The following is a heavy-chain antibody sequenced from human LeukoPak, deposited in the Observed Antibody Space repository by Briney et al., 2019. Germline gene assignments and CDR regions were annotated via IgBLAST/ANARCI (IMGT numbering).Heavy chain of an antibody. J-gene: IGHJ5*02. V-gene: IGHV4-31*03. Sequence: SETLSLTCTVSGGSISSGGYYWSWIRQHPGKGLEWIGYIYYSGSTYYNPSLKSRVTISVDTSKNQFSLKLSSVTAADTAVYYCARSGSTSVANWFDPWGQEPWSPSPQ. D-gene: IGHD2-2*01. CDR1: GGSISSGGYY. CDR2: IYYSGST. CDR3: ARSGSTSVANWFDP.